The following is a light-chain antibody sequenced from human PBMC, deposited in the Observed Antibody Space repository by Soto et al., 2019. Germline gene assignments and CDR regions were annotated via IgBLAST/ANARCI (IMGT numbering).Light chain of an antibody. CDR2: GAS. CDR1: QSVSNNY. J-gene: IGKJ1*01. Sequence: EIVLTQSPGTLSLSPGERATLSCRASQSVSNNYLAWYQQKPGQAPRLLIYGASDRATAIPDRFSGSGSGTDFALTISRLEPEDFAVYYCQQYGSSGTFGQGTTVEIK. CDR3: QQYGSSGT. V-gene: IGKV3-20*01.